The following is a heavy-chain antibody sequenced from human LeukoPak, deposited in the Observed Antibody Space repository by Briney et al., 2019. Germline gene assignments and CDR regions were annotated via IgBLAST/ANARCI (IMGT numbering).Heavy chain of an antibody. CDR3: ARDWGLVEY. Sequence: GGSLRLSCAASGFTFSSYEVNWVRQAPGKGLEWVSYISSSGSTIYYADSVRGRFTISRDNAKNSLYLQMNSLRVEDTAVYYCARDWGLVEYWGQGTLVTVSS. CDR2: ISSSGSTI. V-gene: IGHV3-48*03. J-gene: IGHJ4*02. D-gene: IGHD3/OR15-3a*01. CDR1: GFTFSSYE.